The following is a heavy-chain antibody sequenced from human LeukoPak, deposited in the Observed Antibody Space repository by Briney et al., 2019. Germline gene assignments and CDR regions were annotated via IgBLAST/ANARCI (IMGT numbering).Heavy chain of an antibody. D-gene: IGHD2-21*01. Sequence: GGSLRLSCVASGFTFSTAWMSWLRQAPGKGLEWVGRIKSNSGGGTTDYAASVKGRFTISRDDSKNTVYLQMNSLKTEDTAVYYCLWWDYWGQGTLVTVSS. CDR2: IKSNSGGGTT. J-gene: IGHJ4*02. CDR1: GFTFSTAW. V-gene: IGHV3-15*01. CDR3: LWWDY.